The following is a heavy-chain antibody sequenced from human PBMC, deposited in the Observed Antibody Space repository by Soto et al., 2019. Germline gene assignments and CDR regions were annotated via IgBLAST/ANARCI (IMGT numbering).Heavy chain of an antibody. CDR3: AKDRGVRGVIIARDAFDI. J-gene: IGHJ3*02. V-gene: IGHV3-23*01. CDR1: GFTFSSYA. CDR2: ISGSGGST. Sequence: TGGSLRLSCAASGFTFSSYAMSWVRQAPGKGLEWVSAISGSGGSTYYADSVKGRFTISRDNSKNTLYLQMNSLRAEDTAVYYCAKDRGVRGVIIARDAFDIWGQGTMVTVSS. D-gene: IGHD3-10*01.